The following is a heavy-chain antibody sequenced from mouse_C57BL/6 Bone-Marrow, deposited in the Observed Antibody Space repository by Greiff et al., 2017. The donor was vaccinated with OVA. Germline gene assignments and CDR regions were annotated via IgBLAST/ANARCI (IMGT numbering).Heavy chain of an antibody. Sequence: EVQRVESGPGLVKPSQSLSLTCSVTGYSITSGYYCNWIRQCPGNKLEWMGYISYDGSNNYNPSLKNRISITRDTSKNQFFLKLNSVTTEDTATYYDARDPTVVPFDYWGQGTTLTVSS. CDR3: ARDPTVVPFDY. CDR1: GYSITSGYY. V-gene: IGHV3-6*01. J-gene: IGHJ2*01. D-gene: IGHD1-1*01. CDR2: ISYDGSN.